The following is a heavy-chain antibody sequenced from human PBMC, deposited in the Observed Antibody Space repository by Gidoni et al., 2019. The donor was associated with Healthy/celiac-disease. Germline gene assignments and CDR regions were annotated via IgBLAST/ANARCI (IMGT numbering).Heavy chain of an antibody. V-gene: IGHV4-38-2*01. CDR3: ARVRSGRAPIDY. CDR1: SGYY. J-gene: IGHJ4*02. Sequence: SGYYWGWIRQPPGKGLEWIGSIYHSGSTYYNPSLKSRVTISVDTSKNQFSLKLSSVTAADTAVYYCARVRSGRAPIDYWGQGTLVTVSS. D-gene: IGHD3-3*01. CDR2: IYHSGST.